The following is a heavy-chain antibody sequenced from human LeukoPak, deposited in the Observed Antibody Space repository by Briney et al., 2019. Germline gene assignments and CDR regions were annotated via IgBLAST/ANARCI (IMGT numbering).Heavy chain of an antibody. CDR1: GFTFSSYV. V-gene: IGHV3-30*04. Sequence: GGSLRLSCAASGFTFSSYVLYWVRQAPGKGLEWVAVISYDGSNKYYADSVKGRFTISRDNSKNTLYLQMNSLRAEDTAVYYCASTPGILTGYLNDYWGQGTLVTVSS. D-gene: IGHD3-9*01. CDR2: ISYDGSNK. CDR3: ASTPGILTGYLNDY. J-gene: IGHJ4*02.